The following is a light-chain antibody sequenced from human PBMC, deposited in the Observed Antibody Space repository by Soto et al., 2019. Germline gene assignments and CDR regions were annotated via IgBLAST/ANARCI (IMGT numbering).Light chain of an antibody. J-gene: IGLJ1*01. CDR3: SSYTSSSTNV. CDR1: SSDVGGYNY. Sequence: QSALTQPASVSGSPGQSITISCTGTSSDVGGYNYVSWYQQHPGKAPKLMIYEVSNRPSGVSNRFSGSKSGNTASLTISGLQAEDEADYYCSSYTSSSTNVFGTGPSSPS. V-gene: IGLV2-14*01. CDR2: EVS.